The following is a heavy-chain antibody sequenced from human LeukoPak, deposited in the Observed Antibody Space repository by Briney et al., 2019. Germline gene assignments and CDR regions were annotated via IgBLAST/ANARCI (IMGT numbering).Heavy chain of an antibody. D-gene: IGHD4/OR15-4a*01. V-gene: IGHV3-23*01. Sequence: EGSLRLSCAASGFIFNKHAMSWVRQAPGKGLEWVSGLSGSGGSTDYADFVKGRFTVSRDNSKNTLFLQMNSLRAEDTAIYYCAKERDYGPADYWGQGTLVTVSS. CDR1: GFIFNKHA. CDR3: AKERDYGPADY. CDR2: LSGSGGST. J-gene: IGHJ4*02.